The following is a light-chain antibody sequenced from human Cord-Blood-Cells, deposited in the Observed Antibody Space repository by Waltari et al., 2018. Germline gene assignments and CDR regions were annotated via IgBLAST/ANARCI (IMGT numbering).Light chain of an antibody. J-gene: IGKJ2*01. CDR3: QQFNNYPLYT. CDR1: HGISSA. Sequence: IQLTQSPSSLSASVGDRVTITCRASHGISSALAWYQQKPGKAPKLLIYDASSLESGVPSRFSGSGSGTDFTLTISSLQPEDFATYYCQQFNNYPLYTFGQGTKLEIK. V-gene: IGKV1D-13*01. CDR2: DAS.